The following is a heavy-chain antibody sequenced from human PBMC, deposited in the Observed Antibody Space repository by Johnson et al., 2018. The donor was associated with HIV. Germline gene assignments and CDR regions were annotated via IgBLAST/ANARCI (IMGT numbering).Heavy chain of an antibody. CDR1: GFTFSSYD. V-gene: IGHV3-13*01. CDR3: ARDWGLYNWNDPGAFDI. J-gene: IGHJ3*02. D-gene: IGHD1-1*01. Sequence: EVQLVESGGGLVQPGGSLRLSCAASGFTFSSYDMHWVRQATGKGLEWVSAIGTAGDTYYPGSVKGRFTISRENAKNSLYLQMNSLRAGDTAVYYCARDWGLYNWNDPGAFDIWGQGTMVTVSS. CDR2: IGTAGDT.